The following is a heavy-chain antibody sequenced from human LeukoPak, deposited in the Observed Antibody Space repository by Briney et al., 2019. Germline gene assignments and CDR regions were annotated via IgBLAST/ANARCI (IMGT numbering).Heavy chain of an antibody. J-gene: IGHJ4*02. CDR1: GLTFISYA. CDR3: AKSQKDYYDSSGYA. D-gene: IGHD3-22*01. V-gene: IGHV3-23*01. CDR2: ISGSGGST. Sequence: PGGSLRLSCAASGLTFISYAMSWVRQAPGKGLEWVSAISGSGGSTYYADSVKGRFTISRDNSKNTLYLQMNSLRAEDTAVYYCAKSQKDYYDSSGYAWGQGTLVTVSS.